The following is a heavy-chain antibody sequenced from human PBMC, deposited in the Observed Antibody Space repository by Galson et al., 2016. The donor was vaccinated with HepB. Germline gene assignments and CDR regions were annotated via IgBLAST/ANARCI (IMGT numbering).Heavy chain of an antibody. V-gene: IGHV3-11*01. J-gene: IGHJ6*02. CDR1: GFTFSDYY. Sequence: SLRLSCAASGFTFSDYYMSWIRQAPGKGLEWISYMSNSGSTIFYADSVKGRFTISRDNTKNSLYMQMNRLRAEETAVYYCVRDQFGDYYYGMDVWGQGTTVTVSS. CDR3: VRDQFGDYYYGMDV. CDR2: MSNSGSTI. D-gene: IGHD3-16*01.